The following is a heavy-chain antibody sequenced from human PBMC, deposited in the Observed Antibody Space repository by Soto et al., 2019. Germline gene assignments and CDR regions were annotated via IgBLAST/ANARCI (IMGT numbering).Heavy chain of an antibody. Sequence: SETLSLTCGVYGGSFSGYYWSWIRQPPGKGLEWIGEINYSGSTNYNPSLKSRVTISADTSKNHFSLKLSSVTAADTAVYYCARGVRTNVVPAAPWDYWGQGTLVTVSS. D-gene: IGHD2-2*01. J-gene: IGHJ4*02. V-gene: IGHV4-34*01. CDR3: ARGVRTNVVPAAPWDY. CDR2: INYSGST. CDR1: GGSFSGYY.